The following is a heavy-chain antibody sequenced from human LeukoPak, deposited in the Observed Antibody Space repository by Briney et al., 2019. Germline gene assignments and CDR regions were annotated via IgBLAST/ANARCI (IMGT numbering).Heavy chain of an antibody. D-gene: IGHD6-13*01. CDR2: ISWNSGSI. CDR1: GFTFDDYA. CDR3: AKDKGIAAAGTWFDP. J-gene: IGHJ5*02. Sequence: AGGSLRLSCAASGFTFDDYAMPWVRQAPGKGLEWVSGISWNSGSIGYADSVKGRFIISRDNAKNYLYLQMNSLRAEDTALYYCAKDKGIAAAGTWFDPWGQGTLVTVSS. V-gene: IGHV3-9*01.